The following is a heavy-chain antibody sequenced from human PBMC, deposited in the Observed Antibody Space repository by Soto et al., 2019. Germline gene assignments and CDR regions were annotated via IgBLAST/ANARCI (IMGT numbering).Heavy chain of an antibody. Sequence: ESCPTLVKPTPTLPLTRTFSGFSLSTSGISVSWIPQPPGKALEWLAFIDWDDDKYYSTSLKTRLTISKDTSKNQVVLTMTSMDPVDTATYYCVRVRYSNSWYPNYFDYWGPGTLVTVSS. CDR2: IDWDDDK. CDR3: VRVRYSNSWYPNYFDY. J-gene: IGHJ4*02. V-gene: IGHV2-70*01. CDR1: GFSLSTSGIS. D-gene: IGHD6-13*01.